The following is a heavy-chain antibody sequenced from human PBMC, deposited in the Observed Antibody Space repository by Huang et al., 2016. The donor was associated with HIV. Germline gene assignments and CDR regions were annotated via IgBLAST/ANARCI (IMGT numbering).Heavy chain of an antibody. J-gene: IGHJ4*02. D-gene: IGHD2-15*01. CDR3: ARTPYSGSHPDY. CDR1: GYTFTDYF. V-gene: IGHV1-2*02. CDR2: INPLRGVT. Sequence: QVQLVQSGAEVKKPGASVKVSCRTSGYTFTDYFVHWVRQAPGQGLQWMGAINPLRGVTNYAQKFQGRGTMNRDTSIRTVYMELNRLRSDDTALYYCARTPYSGSHPDYWGQGTLVTVSS.